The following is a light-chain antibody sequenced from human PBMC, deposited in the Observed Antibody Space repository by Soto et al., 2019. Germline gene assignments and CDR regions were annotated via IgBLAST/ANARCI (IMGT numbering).Light chain of an antibody. V-gene: IGKV3-15*01. CDR1: QSVNSN. CDR3: QQYNNWPFT. CDR2: GAS. Sequence: EIMMTQSPVTLSVSPVERGTLSCMASQSVNSNLAWYQQKPGQAPRLLIYGASTRATGIPASFIGNGSGTEFTLTASSLQPEDFAVYYCQQYNNWPFTFGPGTKVDI. J-gene: IGKJ3*01.